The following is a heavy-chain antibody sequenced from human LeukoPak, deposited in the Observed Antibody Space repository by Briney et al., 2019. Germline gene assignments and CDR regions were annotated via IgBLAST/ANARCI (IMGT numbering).Heavy chain of an antibody. V-gene: IGHV3-74*01. J-gene: IGHJ5*02. CDR3: ARSYGSGSYSQLSFDP. CDR2: INSDGSST. Sequence: GGSLRLSCAASGFTFSSYWMHWVRQAPGKGLVWVSRINSDGSSTSYADSVKGRFTISRDNAKNSLYLQMNSLRAEDTAVYYCARSYGSGSYSQLSFDPWGQGTLVTVSS. D-gene: IGHD3-10*01. CDR1: GFTFSSYW.